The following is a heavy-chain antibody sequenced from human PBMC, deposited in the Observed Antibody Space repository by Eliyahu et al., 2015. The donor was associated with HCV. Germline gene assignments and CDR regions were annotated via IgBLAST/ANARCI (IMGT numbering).Heavy chain of an antibody. CDR1: GGSXTTYY. Sequence: QVQLQESGPGLVKPSETLSLTCXVPGGSXTTYYWXWIRQPPGKGLXWIGXIHYSGSTNYNPSLKSRVTISIDTSKNQFSLNLTSVTAADTAMYYCASGGGGIAVTGTGGWFDPWGQGTLVTVSS. D-gene: IGHD6-19*01. V-gene: IGHV4-59*01. J-gene: IGHJ5*02. CDR2: IHYSGST. CDR3: ASGGGGIAVTGTGGWFDP.